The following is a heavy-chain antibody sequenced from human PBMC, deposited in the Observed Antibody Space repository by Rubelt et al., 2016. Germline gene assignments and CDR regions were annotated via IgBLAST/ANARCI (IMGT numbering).Heavy chain of an antibody. J-gene: IGHJ3*02. D-gene: IGHD6-13*01. Sequence: QIQLVQSGPEVEKPGASVKVSCKASGYTFISYGISWIRQAPGQGLEWMGWISAYDGNTNYAQKVQGRVTMTTDTSTSTGYMELSRLRSDDTAVYYCARGSWFRGAFDIWGQGTMVTVSS. V-gene: IGHV1-18*01. CDR2: ISAYDGNT. CDR1: GYTFISYG. CDR3: ARGSWFRGAFDI.